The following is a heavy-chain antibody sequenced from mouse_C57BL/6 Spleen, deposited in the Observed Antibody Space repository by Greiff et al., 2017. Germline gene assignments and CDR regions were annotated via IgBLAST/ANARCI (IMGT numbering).Heavy chain of an antibody. CDR3: ARRGANWDEGGTGYFDY. CDR1: GFTFSSYT. J-gene: IGHJ2*01. Sequence: EVQVVESGGGLVKPGGSLKLSCAASGFTFSSYTMSWVRQTPEKRLEWVATISGGGGNTYDPDRMKGRFTITRGNAKNTLYMQMSRRRSEDTALYYCARRGANWDEGGTGYFDYWGQGTTLTVSS. D-gene: IGHD4-1*01. V-gene: IGHV5-9*01. CDR2: ISGGGGNT.